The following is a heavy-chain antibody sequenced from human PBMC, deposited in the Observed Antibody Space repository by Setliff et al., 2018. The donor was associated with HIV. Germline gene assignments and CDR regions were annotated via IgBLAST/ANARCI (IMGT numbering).Heavy chain of an antibody. V-gene: IGHV3-30*03. CDR3: TRATYFSFWGGDFYGMDA. J-gene: IGHJ6*02. CDR2: MSYNEKNK. CDR1: GFKFSDYA. D-gene: IGHD3-16*01. Sequence: PGGSLRLSCVGSGFKFSDYAMHWVRQAPGKGLDWVAVMSYNEKNKDDGDSVKGRFIISRDNSKNTLELQINSLRPDDTGVYFCTRATYFSFWGGDFYGMDAWGQGTTVTV.